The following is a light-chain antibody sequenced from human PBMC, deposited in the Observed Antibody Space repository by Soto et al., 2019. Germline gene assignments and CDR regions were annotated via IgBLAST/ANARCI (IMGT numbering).Light chain of an antibody. V-gene: IGKV3-15*01. Sequence: EIVMTQSPATLSVSPGDRATLSCRASQSVSSNLAWYQQKPGQAPRLLIYGASTRATGFPARFSGSGSGTEFTLTTSSLQSEDSAVYYCQQYNNWPWTFGQGTKVEIK. CDR3: QQYNNWPWT. J-gene: IGKJ1*01. CDR2: GAS. CDR1: QSVSSN.